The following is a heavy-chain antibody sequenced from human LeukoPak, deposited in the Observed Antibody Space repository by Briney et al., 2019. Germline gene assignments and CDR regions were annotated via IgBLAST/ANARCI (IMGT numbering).Heavy chain of an antibody. J-gene: IGHJ3*02. Sequence: ASVKVSCKASGYTFTTYYMHWVRQAPGQGLEWMGIINPSGGSTGYAQKFRGRVTMTRDTSTSTVYMELSSLRSEDTAVYYCARDPWGRGYCSTTSCQNLGGNDAFDIWGQGTMVTVSS. CDR3: ARDPWGRGYCSTTSCQNLGGNDAFDI. D-gene: IGHD2-2*01. V-gene: IGHV1-46*01. CDR2: INPSGGST. CDR1: GYTFTTYY.